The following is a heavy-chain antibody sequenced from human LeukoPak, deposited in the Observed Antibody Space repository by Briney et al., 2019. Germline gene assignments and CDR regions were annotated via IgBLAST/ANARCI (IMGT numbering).Heavy chain of an antibody. CDR2: IYYSGST. CDR1: GGSISGSTYY. V-gene: IGHV4-39*01. J-gene: IGHJ4*02. Sequence: PSETLSLTCTVSGGSISGSTYYWGWVRQPPGKGLEWIGSIYYSGSTYYNPSLKSRVTISADTSKNQFSLKLSSVTAADTAVYFCTLRNFWGQGSLVTVSS. CDR3: TLRNF.